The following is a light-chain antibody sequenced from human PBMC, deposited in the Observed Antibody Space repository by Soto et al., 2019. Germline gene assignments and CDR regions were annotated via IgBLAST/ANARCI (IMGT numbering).Light chain of an antibody. CDR3: QTWGTGIHVV. J-gene: IGLJ2*01. V-gene: IGLV4-69*01. CDR2: LNSDGSH. Sequence: QLVLTQSPSASASLAASVNLTCTLSSGHSSYAIAWHQQQPEKGPRYLMKLNSDGSHSKGDGLPDRFSGSSSGAERYLSISGRQSEDEADYYCQTWGTGIHVVFGGGTKLTVL. CDR1: SGHSSYA.